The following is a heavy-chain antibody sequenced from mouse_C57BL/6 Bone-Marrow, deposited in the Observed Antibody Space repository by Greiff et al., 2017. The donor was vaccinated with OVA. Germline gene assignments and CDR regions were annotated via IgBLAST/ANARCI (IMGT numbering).Heavy chain of an antibody. CDR1: GYTFTSYW. J-gene: IGHJ3*01. Sequence: QVQLQQPGAELVKPGASVKLSCKASGYTFTSYWMHWVKQRPGQGLEWIGMIHPNSGSTNYNEKFKSKATLTVDKSSSTAYMQLSSLTSEDSAVYYYARRGYYGDDRIAYWGQGTLVTVSA. CDR2: IHPNSGST. CDR3: ARRGYYGDDRIAY. D-gene: IGHD2-2*01. V-gene: IGHV1-64*01.